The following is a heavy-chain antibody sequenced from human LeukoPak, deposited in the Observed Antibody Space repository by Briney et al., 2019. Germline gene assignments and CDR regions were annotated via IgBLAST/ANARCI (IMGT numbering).Heavy chain of an antibody. D-gene: IGHD3-9*01. CDR1: GGTFSSYA. CDR2: IIPIFGTA. Sequence: SVKVSCKASGGTFSSYAISWVRQAPGQGLEWMGGIIPIFGTANYAQKFQGRVTITADESTSTAYMELSSLRSEDTAVYYCARGLALRYFDWFQDWGQGTLVTVSS. CDR3: ARGLALRYFDWFQD. J-gene: IGHJ5*02. V-gene: IGHV1-69*13.